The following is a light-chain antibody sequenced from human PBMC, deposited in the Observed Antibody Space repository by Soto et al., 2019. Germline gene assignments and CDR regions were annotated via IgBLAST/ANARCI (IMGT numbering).Light chain of an antibody. CDR1: QSVLYNSNNKNH. CDR3: QQYYSIPFT. V-gene: IGKV4-1*01. CDR2: GAS. J-gene: IGKJ2*01. Sequence: DFVMTQAPDSLAVSLGESATINCKSSQSVLYNSNNKNHLGWFQQKPGHPPKLLIYGASFRPSGVPDRFSGSGSVTDFTLTISSLQAEDVAVYDCQQYYSIPFTFGQGTKLEI.